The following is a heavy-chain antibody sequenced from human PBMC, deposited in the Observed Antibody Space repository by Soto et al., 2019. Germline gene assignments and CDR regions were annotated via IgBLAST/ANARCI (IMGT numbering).Heavy chain of an antibody. Sequence: GGSLRLSCAASGFTFSSYAMSWVRQAPGKGLEWVSGISGSGGSTYYADSVKGRFSISRDNSKNTLYLQMNSLRAEDTAVYYCAKDRTYDSSGSFDYWGQGTLVTVSS. CDR1: GFTFSSYA. J-gene: IGHJ4*02. D-gene: IGHD3-22*01. V-gene: IGHV3-23*01. CDR2: ISGSGGST. CDR3: AKDRTYDSSGSFDY.